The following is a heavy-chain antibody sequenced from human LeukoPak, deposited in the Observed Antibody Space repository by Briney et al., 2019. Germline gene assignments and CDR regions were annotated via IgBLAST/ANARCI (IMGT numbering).Heavy chain of an antibody. D-gene: IGHD3-10*01. V-gene: IGHV3-23*01. CDR1: GLTFSNYA. J-gene: IGHJ3*02. Sequence: GGSLRLSCAASGLTFSNYAMTWVRLAPGKGLEWVSSLSGSGGATWYAGSVKGRFTISRDNSKNTLYLRMNSLRAEDAAVYYCAKDRTPYSRSGGYYLGAFDIWGHGTLVTVSS. CDR2: LSGSGGAT. CDR3: AKDRTPYSRSGGYYLGAFDI.